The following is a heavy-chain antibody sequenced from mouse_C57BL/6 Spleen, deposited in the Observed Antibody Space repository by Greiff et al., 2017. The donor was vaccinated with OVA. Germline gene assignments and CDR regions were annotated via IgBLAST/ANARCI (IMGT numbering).Heavy chain of an antibody. J-gene: IGHJ3*01. CDR1: GYTFTDYY. D-gene: IGHD2-4*01. V-gene: IGHV1-26*01. CDR3: ARPYYDYDGWFAY. Sequence: LVKPGASVKISCKASGYTFTDYYMNWVKQSHGKSLEWIGDINPNNGGTSYNQKFKGKATLTVDKSSSTAYMELRSLTSEDSAVYYCARPYYDYDGWFAYWGQGTLVTVSA. CDR2: INPNNGGT.